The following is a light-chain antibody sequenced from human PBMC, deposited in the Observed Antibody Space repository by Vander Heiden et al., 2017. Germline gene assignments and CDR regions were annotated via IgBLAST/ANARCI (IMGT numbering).Light chain of an antibody. Sequence: SSELTQDPAVSVALGQTVRITCQGDSLRSYHASWYQQKPGQAPVLVIYAKNNRPSGIPDRFSGASSGNTASVTITGAQAEDEADYYCNSRDSSGNHLVFGGGTKLTVL. CDR3: NSRDSSGNHLV. J-gene: IGLJ2*01. V-gene: IGLV3-19*01. CDR2: AKN. CDR1: SLRSYH.